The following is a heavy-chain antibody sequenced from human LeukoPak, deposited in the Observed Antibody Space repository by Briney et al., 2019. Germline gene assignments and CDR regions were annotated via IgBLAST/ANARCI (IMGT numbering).Heavy chain of an antibody. CDR1: GGSISSGNYY. CDR3: ARIVIVGATITFDY. V-gene: IGHV4-61*02. D-gene: IGHD1-26*01. J-gene: IGHJ4*02. Sequence: SETLSLTCTVSGGSISSGNYYWSWIRQPAGKGLEWIGRIYTSGNTNYNPSLKSRVTISVDTSKNQFSLKLSPVTAADTAVYYCARIVIVGATITFDYWGQGTLVTVSS. CDR2: IYTSGNT.